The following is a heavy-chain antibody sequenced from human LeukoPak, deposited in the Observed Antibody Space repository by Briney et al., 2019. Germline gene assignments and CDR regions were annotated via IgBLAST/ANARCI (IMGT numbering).Heavy chain of an antibody. CDR3: ARDLDFWSGYYWGFDY. Sequence: SETLSLTCTVSGGSISSYYWSWIRQPAGKGLEWIGRLYTSGSTNYNPSLKSRVTMSVDTSKNQFSLKLSSVTAADTAVYYCARDLDFWSGYYWGFDYWGQGTLVTVSS. CDR2: LYTSGST. J-gene: IGHJ4*02. CDR1: GGSISSYY. D-gene: IGHD3-3*01. V-gene: IGHV4-4*07.